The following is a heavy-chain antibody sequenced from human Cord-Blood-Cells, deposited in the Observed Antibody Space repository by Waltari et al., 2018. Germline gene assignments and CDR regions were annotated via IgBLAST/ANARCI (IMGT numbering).Heavy chain of an antibody. CDR1: GFTFGDYA. Sequence: EVQLVESGGVVVQPGGSLRLSCAASGFTFGDYAMHWVRQAPGKCLEWVSLISWDGGSTYYADSVKGRFTISRDNSKNSLYLQMNSLRAEDTALYYCARGGSGRDAFDIWGQGTMVTVSS. D-gene: IGHD3-10*01. V-gene: IGHV3-43D*03. J-gene: IGHJ3*02. CDR2: ISWDGGST. CDR3: ARGGSGRDAFDI.